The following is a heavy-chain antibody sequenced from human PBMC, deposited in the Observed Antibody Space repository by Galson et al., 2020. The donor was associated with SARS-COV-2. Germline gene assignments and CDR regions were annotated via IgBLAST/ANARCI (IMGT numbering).Heavy chain of an antibody. V-gene: IGHV4-39*07. CDR1: GGSISSSSYY. CDR3: ARGMTYNWNYVFDY. D-gene: IGHD1-7*01. J-gene: IGHJ4*02. Sequence: TLSLTCTVSGGSISSSSYYWGWIRQPPGKGLEWIGSIYYSGSTYYNPSLKSRVTISVDTSKNQFSLKLSSVTAADTAVYYCARGMTYNWNYVFDYWGQGTLVTVSS. CDR2: IYYSGST.